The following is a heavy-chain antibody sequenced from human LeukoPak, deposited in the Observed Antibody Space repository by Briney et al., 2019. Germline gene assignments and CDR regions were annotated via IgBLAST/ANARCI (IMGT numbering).Heavy chain of an antibody. V-gene: IGHV3-21*01. Sequence: GGSLRLSCAASGFTFSSYSMTWVRQAPGRGLEWVSSMSYIGSHIYYADSVKGRFTISRDNAKNSLFLQMNSLRVEDTAIYYCAVSFRYLDLWGRGTLVTVSS. CDR3: AVSFRYLDL. J-gene: IGHJ2*01. CDR1: GFTFSSYS. CDR2: MSYIGSHI.